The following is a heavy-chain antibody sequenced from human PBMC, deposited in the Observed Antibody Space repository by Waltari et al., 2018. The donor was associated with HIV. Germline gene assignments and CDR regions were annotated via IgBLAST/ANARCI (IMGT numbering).Heavy chain of an antibody. D-gene: IGHD3-10*02. CDR2: IYYSGST. CDR1: GGPIGSSSYY. CDR3: ARHVRSSIWFDY. V-gene: IGHV4-39*01. J-gene: IGHJ5*01. Sequence: QLQLQESGPGLVKPSETLSLTCAVSGGPIGSSSYYWGWFRQPPGKGLEWIGSIYYSGSTYYNPSLKSRVTISVDTSKNQFSLKLSSVTAADTAVYYCARHVRSSIWFDYWGQGTLVTVSS.